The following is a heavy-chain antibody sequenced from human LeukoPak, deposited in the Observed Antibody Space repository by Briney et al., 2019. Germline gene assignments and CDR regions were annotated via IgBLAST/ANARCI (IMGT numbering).Heavy chain of an antibody. D-gene: IGHD5/OR15-5a*01. J-gene: IGHJ4*02. CDR1: GFTFSDYY. CDR2: ITSSGSAI. CDR3: AAGIVSTSGDY. Sequence: PGGSLRLSCAASGFTFSDYYMSWIRQATGKGLEWVSYITSSGSAIYYADSVRGRFTISREHARNSMFLHMDDLRAEDTAIYYCAAGIVSTSGDYGGEGTLLTLSS. V-gene: IGHV3-11*01.